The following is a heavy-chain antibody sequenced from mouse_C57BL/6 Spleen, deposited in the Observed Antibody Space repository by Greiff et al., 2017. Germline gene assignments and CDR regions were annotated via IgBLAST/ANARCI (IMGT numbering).Heavy chain of an antibody. CDR3: ARETTVDYYAMDY. J-gene: IGHJ4*01. Sequence: EVQVVESEGGLVQPGSSMKLSCTASGFTFSDYYMAWVRQVPEKGLEWVANINYDGSSTYYLDSLKSRFIISRDNAKNILYLQMSSLKSEDTATYYCARETTVDYYAMDYWGQGTSVTVSS. CDR1: GFTFSDYY. V-gene: IGHV5-16*01. D-gene: IGHD1-1*01. CDR2: INYDGSST.